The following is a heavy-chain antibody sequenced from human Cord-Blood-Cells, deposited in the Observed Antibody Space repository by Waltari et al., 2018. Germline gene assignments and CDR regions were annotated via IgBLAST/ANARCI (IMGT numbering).Heavy chain of an antibody. J-gene: IGHJ4*02. V-gene: IGHV5-51*01. D-gene: IGHD3-22*01. CDR3: AKTYYYDSSGYYPYFDY. CDR2: IYPGDSDT. CDR1: GYSFTSYW. Sequence: EVQLVQSGAEVKKPGESQKISCKGSGYSFTSYWIGWVRQMPGKGLEWMGIIYPGDSDTRYSPSFQGQVTISADKPISTAYLQWSSLKASDTAMYYCAKTYYYDSSGYYPYFDYWGQGTLVTVSS.